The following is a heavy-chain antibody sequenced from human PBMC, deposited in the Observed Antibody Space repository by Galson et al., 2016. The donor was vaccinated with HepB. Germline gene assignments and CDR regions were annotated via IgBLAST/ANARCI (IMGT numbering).Heavy chain of an antibody. Sequence: SLRLSCAASGFTFSNYWMNWVRQAPGRGLEWVANIKQNGGEKYYLDSVKGRFTISRDNAENSLFLQMNSLRAEDTAVYYCATRFCSGDSCYWYFDLWGQGTLVTVSS. J-gene: IGHJ2*01. CDR2: IKQNGGEK. CDR1: GFTFSNYW. CDR3: ATRFCSGDSCYWYFDL. D-gene: IGHD2-15*01. V-gene: IGHV3-7*01.